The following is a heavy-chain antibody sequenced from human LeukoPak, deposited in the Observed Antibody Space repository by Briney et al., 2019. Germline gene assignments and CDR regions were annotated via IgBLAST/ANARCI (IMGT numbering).Heavy chain of an antibody. V-gene: IGHV3-23*01. Sequence: GGSLRLPCGACVFIFISSDIIWLRQAPGKGLEWVSLIGSSGGSTYYADSVKGRFTISRDNFNHTLSLQMNSLRVEDTAIYYCVKDIQLATWGLGTMVTVSS. D-gene: IGHD3-3*02. J-gene: IGHJ3*01. CDR2: IGSSGGST. CDR1: VFIFISSD. CDR3: VKDIQLAT.